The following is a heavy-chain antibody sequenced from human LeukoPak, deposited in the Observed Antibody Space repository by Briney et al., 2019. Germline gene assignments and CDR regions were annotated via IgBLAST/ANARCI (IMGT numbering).Heavy chain of an antibody. V-gene: IGHV3-21*01. CDR2: ISSRSSYI. J-gene: IGHJ6*04. D-gene: IGHD3-10*02. CDR1: GFTFSSYS. Sequence: GGSLRLSCAASGFTFSSYSMNWVRQAPGKGLEWVSSISSRSSYIYYADSVKGRFTVSRDNAKNSLYLQMNSLRAEDTAVYYCAELGFTMIGGVWGKGTTVTISS. CDR3: AELGFTMIGGV.